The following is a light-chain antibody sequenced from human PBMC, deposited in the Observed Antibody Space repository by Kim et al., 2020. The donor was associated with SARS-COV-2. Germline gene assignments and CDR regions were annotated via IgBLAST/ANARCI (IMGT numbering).Light chain of an antibody. J-gene: IGKJ1*01. CDR3: LQYNDYPRT. CDR1: QGISNY. Sequence: DIQMTQSPSAMSASVGDRVSITCRASQGISNYLAWFQQKPGKVPKRLIYVASNLQSGVPSRFSGSGSGTEFTLTISSLQPEDFAIYSCLQYNDYPRTFGRGAKVDI. CDR2: VAS. V-gene: IGKV1-17*03.